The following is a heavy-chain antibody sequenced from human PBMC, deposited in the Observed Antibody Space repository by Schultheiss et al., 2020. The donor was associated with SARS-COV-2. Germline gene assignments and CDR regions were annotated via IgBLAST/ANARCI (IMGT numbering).Heavy chain of an antibody. CDR2: IYHSGST. CDR1: GGSISSSSYY. CDR3: TTDGESYDYIWGSYRP. D-gene: IGHD3-16*02. J-gene: IGHJ5*02. Sequence: SETLSLTCTVSGGSISSSSYYWGWIRQPPGKGLEWIGEIYHSGSTNYNPSLKSRVTISVDTSKNQFSLKLSSVTAADTAVYYCTTDGESYDYIWGSYRPWGQGTLVTVSS. V-gene: IGHV4-39*07.